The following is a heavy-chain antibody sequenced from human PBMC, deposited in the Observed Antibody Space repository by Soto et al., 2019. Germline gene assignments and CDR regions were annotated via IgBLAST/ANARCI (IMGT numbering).Heavy chain of an antibody. Sequence: GASVKGSCKTSGYSFSNNDVTWVRQATGQGLEWMGWMNPGSGDTGYAQKFQGRVTMTRDISIATAYMELSGLTSDDTAIYYCARMATFGSLNWFDTWGQETLVTVS. D-gene: IGHD3-16*01. CDR2: MNPGSGDT. CDR1: GYSFSNND. V-gene: IGHV1-8*01. CDR3: ARMATFGSLNWFDT. J-gene: IGHJ5*02.